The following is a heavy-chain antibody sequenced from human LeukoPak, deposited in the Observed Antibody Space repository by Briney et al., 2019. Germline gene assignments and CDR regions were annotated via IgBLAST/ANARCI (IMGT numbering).Heavy chain of an antibody. D-gene: IGHD4-23*01. V-gene: IGHV3-7*01. Sequence: GGSLRLSCAASGFTFSSYYMSWVRQAPGKGLEWVANIKQDGDEKHYVDSVKGRFTISRDNAKSSMYLQMNSLRAEDTAVYYCASAGHDYSGDFFDYWGQGTLVTVSS. CDR2: IKQDGDEK. J-gene: IGHJ4*02. CDR1: GFTFSSYY. CDR3: ASAGHDYSGDFFDY.